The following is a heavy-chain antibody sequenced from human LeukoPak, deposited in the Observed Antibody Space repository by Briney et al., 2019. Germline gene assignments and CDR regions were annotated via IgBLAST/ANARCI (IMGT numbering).Heavy chain of an antibody. CDR3: ARDHNWGPDY. CDR1: GYTFTGYY. D-gene: IGHD7-27*01. Sequence: AASVKVSCKASGYTFTGYYMHWVRQAPGQGLEWMGWINPNSGGTNYAERFQGRVSLTRDTSISTAYMELSSLRSDDTAVYYCARDHNWGPDYWGQGTLVSVSS. CDR2: INPNSGGT. J-gene: IGHJ4*02. V-gene: IGHV1-2*02.